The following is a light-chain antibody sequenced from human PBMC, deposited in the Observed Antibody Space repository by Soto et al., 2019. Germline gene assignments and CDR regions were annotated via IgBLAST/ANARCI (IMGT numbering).Light chain of an antibody. CDR1: SSNIGGNS. V-gene: IGLV1-51*01. CDR2: DDN. J-gene: IGLJ1*01. Sequence: QSVMTKPPSVSAAPGQKVPISCSGSSSNIGGNSVSWYQQLPGTAPKLLIYDDNKRPSGIPDRFSGSKSVTSATLGITGFQTGDEADYYCGSWDSSLSAYVFGTGTKLTVL. CDR3: GSWDSSLSAYV.